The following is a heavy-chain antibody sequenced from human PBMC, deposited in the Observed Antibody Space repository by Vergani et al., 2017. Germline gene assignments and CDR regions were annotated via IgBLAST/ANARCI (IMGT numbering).Heavy chain of an antibody. CDR1: EYSFGNYW. J-gene: IGHJ4*02. CDR3: ARHTTYTDS. D-gene: IGHD1-1*01. CDR2: IYPADSDT. V-gene: IGHV5-51*07. Sequence: EVELVQSGPEMRKPGASLKISCKGSEYSFGNYWIGWVHQMPGKGLEWMGIIYPADSDTRYSPSFQGQVTISADKSISTAFLQWNSLKASDTALYYCARHTTYTDSWGQGTLVTGSS.